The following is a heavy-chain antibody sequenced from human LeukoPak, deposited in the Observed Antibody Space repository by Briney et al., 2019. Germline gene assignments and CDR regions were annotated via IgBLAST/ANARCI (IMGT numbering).Heavy chain of an antibody. Sequence: SETLSLTCAVSGGSFSGYYWSWIRQPPGKGLEWIGEINHSGSINYNPSVKSRVTISVDTSNNQSSLKLSSVTAADTAVYYCARGRGVAAHNWFDLWGQGTLVTVPS. D-gene: IGHD6-6*01. CDR3: ARGRGVAAHNWFDL. V-gene: IGHV4-34*01. CDR1: GGSFSGYY. J-gene: IGHJ5*02. CDR2: INHSGSI.